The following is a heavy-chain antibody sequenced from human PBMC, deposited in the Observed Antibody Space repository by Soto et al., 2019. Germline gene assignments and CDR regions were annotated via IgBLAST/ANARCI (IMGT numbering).Heavy chain of an antibody. D-gene: IGHD5-12*01. J-gene: IGHJ4*02. CDR1: GFTFSSYA. CDR2: ISYDGSNK. V-gene: IGHV3-30-3*01. CDR3: ARSGYLPFAY. Sequence: QVQLVESGGGVVQPGRSLRLSCAASGFTFSSYAMNWVRQAPGKGLEWVAVISYDGSNKYYADSVKGRFTISRDNSKNTLYLQMNSLRAEDTAVYYCARSGYLPFAYWGQGTLVTVSS.